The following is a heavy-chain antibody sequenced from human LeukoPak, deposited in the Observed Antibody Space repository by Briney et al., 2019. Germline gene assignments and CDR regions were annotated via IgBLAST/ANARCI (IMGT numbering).Heavy chain of an antibody. J-gene: IGHJ4*02. CDR3: ARGRVAYCGGDCYSTGGYFDY. D-gene: IGHD2-21*02. Sequence: GASVKVSCKASGYTFTSYGISWVRQAPGQGLEWMGWISAYNGNTNYAQKVQGRVTMTTDTSTSTAYMELRSLRSDDTAVYYCARGRVAYCGGDCYSTGGYFDYWGQGTLVTVSS. V-gene: IGHV1-18*01. CDR1: GYTFTSYG. CDR2: ISAYNGNT.